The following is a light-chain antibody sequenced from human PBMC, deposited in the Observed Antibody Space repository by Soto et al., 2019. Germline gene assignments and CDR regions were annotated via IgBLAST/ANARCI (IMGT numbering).Light chain of an antibody. Sequence: DIQMTQSPSSLSASVGDRVTITCRASQGISTYLNWYQQKPGKAPKLLIYATSSLQSGVPSRFSGSGSETDFTLTISSLQPEDFATYSCQQSYSTTWTFGQGNKVEIQ. CDR2: ATS. J-gene: IGKJ1*01. CDR3: QQSYSTTWT. CDR1: QGISTY. V-gene: IGKV1-39*01.